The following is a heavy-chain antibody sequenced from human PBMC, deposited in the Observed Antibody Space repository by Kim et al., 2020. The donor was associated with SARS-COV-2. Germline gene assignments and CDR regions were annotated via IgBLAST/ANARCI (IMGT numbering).Heavy chain of an antibody. CDR3: VRESDCTPAKCSNAFDV. Sequence: GGSLRLSCAASGFSLSRYSMNWVRQAPGKGLEWVSSISTTSSYIYYADSVKGRFAISRDNAKNSVVLQLNTLRAEDTAVYYCVRESDCTPAKCSNAFDV. V-gene: IGHV3-21*01. D-gene: IGHD2-8*01. CDR1: GFSLSRYS. CDR2: ISTTSSYI. J-gene: IGHJ3*01.